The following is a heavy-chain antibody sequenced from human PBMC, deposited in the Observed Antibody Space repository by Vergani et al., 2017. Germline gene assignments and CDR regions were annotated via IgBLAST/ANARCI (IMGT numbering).Heavy chain of an antibody. V-gene: IGHV3-23*01. D-gene: IGHD3-10*01. J-gene: IGHJ6*03. CDR3: AKLLWVVELSHIDV. Sequence: EVQLLQSEEAVVHPGGSLRFSCVASGSTFSIHAMTWVRQGHGQGLEWVSSIKNTVDNTHYIDSVKGRFTISRDNSKNTLYLKMNRLRVEDTAVYYCAKLLWVVELSHIDVWGKGTTVTVSS. CDR1: GSTFSIHA. CDR2: IKNTVDNT.